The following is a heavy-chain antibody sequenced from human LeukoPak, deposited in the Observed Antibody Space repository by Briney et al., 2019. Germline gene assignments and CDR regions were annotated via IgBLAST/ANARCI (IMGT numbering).Heavy chain of an antibody. Sequence: ASVKVSCKASGYTFTCYYMHWVRQAPGQGLEWMGWINPNSGGTNYAQKFQGRVTMTRDTSISTAYMELSRLRSDDTAVYYCAREALYYGSGPGGMDVWGQGTTVTVSS. CDR1: GYTFTCYY. CDR3: AREALYYGSGPGGMDV. V-gene: IGHV1-2*02. CDR2: INPNSGGT. D-gene: IGHD3-10*01. J-gene: IGHJ6*02.